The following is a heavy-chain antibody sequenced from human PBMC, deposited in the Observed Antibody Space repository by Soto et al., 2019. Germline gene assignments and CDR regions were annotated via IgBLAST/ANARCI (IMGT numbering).Heavy chain of an antibody. CDR1: GGSISSGDYY. Sequence: QVQLQESGPGLVKPSQTLSLTCTVSGGSISSGDYYWSWIRQPPGKGLEWIGYIYYSGSTYYNPSFKSRVTISVDTSKNQFSLKLSSVTAADTAVYYCARVGSSTVVTPPPFNWFDPWGQGTLVTVSS. J-gene: IGHJ5*02. V-gene: IGHV4-30-4*01. CDR2: IYYSGST. D-gene: IGHD4-17*01. CDR3: ARVGSSTVVTPPPFNWFDP.